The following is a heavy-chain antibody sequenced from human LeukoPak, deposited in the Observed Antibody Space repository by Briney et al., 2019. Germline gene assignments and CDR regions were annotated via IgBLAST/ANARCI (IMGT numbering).Heavy chain of an antibody. CDR2: IWNAGTNT. CDR1: GFSFSTYG. D-gene: IGHD3-16*01. J-gene: IGHJ4*02. CDR3: AGDTPSGGDYYFVY. V-gene: IGHV3-33*08. Sequence: GGSLRLSCAASGFSFSTYGMHWVRQAPGKGLEWVALIWNAGTNTYYADSVKGRFTISRDNSKNTLYLQMNSLRAEDTAVYYCAGDTPSGGDYYFVYWGQGTLVIVS.